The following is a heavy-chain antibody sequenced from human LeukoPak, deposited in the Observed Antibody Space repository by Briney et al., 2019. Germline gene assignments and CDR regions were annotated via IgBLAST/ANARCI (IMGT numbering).Heavy chain of an antibody. CDR3: ARQGRLKTQYYFDY. J-gene: IGHJ4*02. CDR1: GGSISSYY. CDR2: IYYSGST. D-gene: IGHD1-26*01. V-gene: IGHV4-59*08. Sequence: PSETLSLTCTVSGGSISSYYWSWIRQPPGKGLEWIGYIYYSGSTNYNPSLKSRVTISVDTSKNQFSLKLSSVTAADTAVYYCARQGRLKTQYYFDYWGQGTLVTVSS.